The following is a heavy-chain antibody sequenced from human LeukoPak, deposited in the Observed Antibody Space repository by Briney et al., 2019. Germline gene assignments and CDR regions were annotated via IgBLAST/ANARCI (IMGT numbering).Heavy chain of an antibody. D-gene: IGHD6-19*01. CDR1: GYTFTSYD. CDR2: MSPNSGNT. J-gene: IGHJ4*02. CDR3: ARRSQAGGTGIGH. Sequence: GASVKVSCKASGYTFTSYDINWVRQATGQGLEWMGWMSPNSGNTGSAQKFQGRLTKTRNTSISTAYMELSSLRSEDTAVCYCARRSQAGGTGIGHWGQGTLVTVSS. V-gene: IGHV1-8*01.